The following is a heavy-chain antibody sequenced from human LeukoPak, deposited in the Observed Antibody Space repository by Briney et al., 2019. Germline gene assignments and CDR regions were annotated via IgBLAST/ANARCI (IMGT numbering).Heavy chain of an antibody. CDR2: IYPGDSDT. CDR3: ARRWYYDSSGYYDY. CDR1: GYRFTSYW. J-gene: IGHJ4*02. V-gene: IGHV5-51*01. Sequence: GGSLKISWKGSGYRFTSYWIGWVRQVPGKGLEWMGIIYPGDSDTRYSPSFQGQVTISADKSISTAYLQWSSLKASDTAMYYCARRWYYDSSGYYDYWGQGTLVTVSS. D-gene: IGHD3-22*01.